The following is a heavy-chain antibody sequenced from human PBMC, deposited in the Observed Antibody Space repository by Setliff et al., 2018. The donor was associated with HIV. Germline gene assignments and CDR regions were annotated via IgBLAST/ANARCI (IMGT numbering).Heavy chain of an antibody. J-gene: IGHJ4*02. Sequence: SETLSLTCTVSGPSINIHYWSWIRQSPGKGFEWVGYIYSTGSTSYNPSLQSRVTISMVASRNQFSLKVTSVTAADTAVYYCAKGAGFYGDYTFDHWGQGRQVTVSS. D-gene: IGHD4-17*01. CDR1: GPSINIHY. CDR3: AKGAGFYGDYTFDH. V-gene: IGHV4-59*11. CDR2: IYSTGST.